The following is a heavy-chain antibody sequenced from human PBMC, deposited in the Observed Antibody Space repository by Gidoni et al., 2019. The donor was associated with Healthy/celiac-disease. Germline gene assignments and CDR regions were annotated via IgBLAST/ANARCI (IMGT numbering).Heavy chain of an antibody. V-gene: IGHV3-30-3*01. CDR3: AQRGSYQYFDY. J-gene: IGHJ4*02. CDR2: ISYDGSNK. D-gene: IGHD3-16*01. Sequence: QVQLVESGGGVVQPGRFLRLSCAASGFTFSSYAMHWVRQAPGKGLECVAVISYDGSNKYYADSVKGRFTISRDNSKNTLYLQMNSLRAEDTAVYYCAQRGSYQYFDYWGQGTLVTVSS. CDR1: GFTFSSYA.